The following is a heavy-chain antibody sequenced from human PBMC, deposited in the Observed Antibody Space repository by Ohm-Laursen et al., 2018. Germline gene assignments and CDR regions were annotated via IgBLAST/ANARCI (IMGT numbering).Heavy chain of an antibody. CDR1: GFNFDDYA. CDR2: IYQGGYEK. V-gene: IGHV3-7*01. J-gene: IGHJ2*01. Sequence: GSLRLSCAASGFNFDDYAMHWVRQAPGKGLEWVADIYQGGYEKYYVDSMKGRFTISRDDAKKSLYLQMHSLRGEDTAVYFCARDIGSGYGYLKGFDIWGRGTLVTVSS. D-gene: IGHD3-9*01. CDR3: ARDIGSGYGYLKGFDI.